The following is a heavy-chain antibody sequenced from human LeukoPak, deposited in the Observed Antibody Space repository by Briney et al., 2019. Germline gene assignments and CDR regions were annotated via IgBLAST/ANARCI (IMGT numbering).Heavy chain of an antibody. D-gene: IGHD2-21*02. CDR1: GFTLSNAW. J-gene: IGHJ6*03. CDR3: ARDGGDIVVVTASYCYMDV. V-gene: IGHV3-15*01. CDR2: IKSKTDGGTK. Sequence: PGGSLRLSCAASGFTLSNAWMSWVRQAPGKGLEWVGRIKSKTDGGTKDYAAPVKGTLTISRDNSKNTLYLQMGSLRPEDMAVYYCARDGGDIVVVTASYCYMDVWGKGTTVTVSS.